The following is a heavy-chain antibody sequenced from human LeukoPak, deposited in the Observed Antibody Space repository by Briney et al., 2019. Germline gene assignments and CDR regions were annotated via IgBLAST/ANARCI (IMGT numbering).Heavy chain of an antibody. CDR3: ARFGVVTKYYYYGMDV. Sequence: ASVKVSCKASGGTFSSYAISWVRQAPGQGLEWMGWISAYNGNTNYAQKLQGRVTMTTDTSTSTAYMELRSLRSDDTAVYYCARFGVVTKYYYYGMDVWGQGTTVTVSS. CDR1: GGTFSSYA. J-gene: IGHJ6*02. CDR2: ISAYNGNT. D-gene: IGHD3-3*01. V-gene: IGHV1-18*01.